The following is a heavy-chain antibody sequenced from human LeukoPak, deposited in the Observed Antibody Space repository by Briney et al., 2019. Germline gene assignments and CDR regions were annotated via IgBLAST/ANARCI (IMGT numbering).Heavy chain of an antibody. CDR3: ARSMIFPPDSFDY. CDR1: GFTFSSYW. CDR2: ISSDGSST. D-gene: IGHD3-22*01. J-gene: IGHJ4*02. Sequence: PGGSLRLSRAASGFTFSSYWMHWVRQAPGKGLVWVSRISSDGSSTSYADSVKGRFTISRDNAKNTLYLQMNSLRAEDTAVYYCARSMIFPPDSFDYWGQGTLVTVSS. V-gene: IGHV3-74*01.